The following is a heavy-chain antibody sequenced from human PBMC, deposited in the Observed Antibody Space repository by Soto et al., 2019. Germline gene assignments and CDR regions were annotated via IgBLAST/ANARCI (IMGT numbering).Heavy chain of an antibody. Sequence: GGSLRLSCAASGFTFSSYGMHWVRQAPGKGLEWVALIWYDGSNKYYADSVKGRFTISRDNSKNTLYLQMNSLRAEDTAVYYCARDPGVLYSYGYKYYFYYWGQGTLVTVSS. CDR3: ARDPGVLYSYGYKYYFYY. D-gene: IGHD5-18*01. CDR2: IWYDGSNK. CDR1: GFTFSSYG. V-gene: IGHV3-33*01. J-gene: IGHJ4*02.